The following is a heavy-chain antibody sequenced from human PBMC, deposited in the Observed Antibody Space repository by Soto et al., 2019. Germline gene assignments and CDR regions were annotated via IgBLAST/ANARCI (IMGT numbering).Heavy chain of an antibody. Sequence: QVQLQESGPGLVKPSETLSLTCTVSGGSISSYYWSWIRQPPGKGLEWIGYIYYSGSTNYNPSLKSRVTISVDTPKNQFSLNLSSVTAADTAVYYCARQRWPAAMANYMDVWGKGTTVTVSS. V-gene: IGHV4-59*08. CDR2: IYYSGST. CDR1: GGSISSYY. J-gene: IGHJ6*03. CDR3: ARQRWPAAMANYMDV. D-gene: IGHD2-2*01.